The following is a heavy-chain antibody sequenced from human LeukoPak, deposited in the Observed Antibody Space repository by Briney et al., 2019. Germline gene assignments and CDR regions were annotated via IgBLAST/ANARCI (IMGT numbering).Heavy chain of an antibody. D-gene: IGHD2-15*01. V-gene: IGHV1-2*02. J-gene: IGHJ4*02. CDR3: ARSVVVAGFPVGFDY. CDR1: GYTFTSYD. Sequence: GASVKVSCKASGYTFTSYDINWVRQATGQGLEWMGWINPNSGGTNYAQKFQGRVTMTRDTSISTAYMELSRLRSDDTAVYYCARSVVVAGFPVGFDYWGQGTLVTVSS. CDR2: INPNSGGT.